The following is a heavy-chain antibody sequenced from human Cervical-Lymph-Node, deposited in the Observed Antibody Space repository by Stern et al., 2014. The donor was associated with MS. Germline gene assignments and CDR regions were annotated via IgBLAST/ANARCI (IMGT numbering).Heavy chain of an antibody. J-gene: IGHJ4*02. V-gene: IGHV1-46*01. CDR1: EYTFTFYY. Sequence: QVQLVQSGAEVKKPGASVKVSCKASEYTFTFYYIHWVRQAPGQGLEWMGLINPSTGSTSYTQKFQSRVTMTSDTSTRTIYMEMSSLRSEDTAVYYCARQNLVRGINELDYWGQGTLLIVSS. CDR2: INPSTGST. D-gene: IGHD3-10*01. CDR3: ARQNLVRGINELDY.